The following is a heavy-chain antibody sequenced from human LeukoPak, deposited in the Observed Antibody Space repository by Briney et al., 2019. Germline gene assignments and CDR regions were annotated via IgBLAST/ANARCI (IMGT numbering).Heavy chain of an antibody. D-gene: IGHD3-16*01. CDR1: GFPFNVQT. Sequence: GGSLRLSCVASGFPFNVQTMSWVRQAPGKGLDWVASMREDGSEINYVDSVKGRFTISRDNPKNSLYLQMNSLRAEDTAVYYCARDDALGDNALDIWGQGTMVTVSS. V-gene: IGHV3-7*01. CDR3: ARDDALGDNALDI. CDR2: MREDGSEI. J-gene: IGHJ3*02.